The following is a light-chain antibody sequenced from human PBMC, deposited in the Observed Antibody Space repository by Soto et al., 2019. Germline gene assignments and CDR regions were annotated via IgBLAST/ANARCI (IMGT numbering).Light chain of an antibody. V-gene: IGKV3-20*01. J-gene: IGKJ5*01. CDR2: DAS. CDR3: QQSGSSVT. CDR1: QSVRSNY. Sequence: EIVLTQSPGTLSLSPGEGATLSCRASQSVRSNYLAWYQQRPGQPPRLLIYDASNSATGIPDRFSGSGSGTDFTLTISGLEPEDFAVYYCQQSGSSVTFGQGTRLEIK.